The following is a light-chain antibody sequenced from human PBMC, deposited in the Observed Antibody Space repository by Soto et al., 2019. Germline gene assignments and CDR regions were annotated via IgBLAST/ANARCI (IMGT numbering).Light chain of an antibody. CDR1: QSPGSW. Sequence: DIQMTQSPSTLSASVGDRVTITCRASQSPGSWLAWYQQKPGKAPKLLIFDASSLQRGVPSRFTGSGSGTEFTLTITSLQPDDFATYYCQQYDTFPTFGQGTKVEIK. CDR2: DAS. CDR3: QQYDTFPT. V-gene: IGKV1-5*01. J-gene: IGKJ1*01.